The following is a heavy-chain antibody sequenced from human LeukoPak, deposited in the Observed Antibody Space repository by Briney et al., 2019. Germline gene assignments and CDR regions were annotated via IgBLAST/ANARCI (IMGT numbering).Heavy chain of an antibody. J-gene: IGHJ5*02. CDR3: ARGSYFWRWFDP. CDR1: GFTFSSYA. CDR2: ISYDGSNK. D-gene: IGHD3-3*01. Sequence: PGGSLRLSCAASGFTFSSYAMHWVRQAPGKGLEWVAVISYDGSNKYYADSVKGRFTISRDNSKNTLYLQMNSLRAEDTAVYYCARGSYFWRWFDPRGQGTLVTVSS. V-gene: IGHV3-30-3*01.